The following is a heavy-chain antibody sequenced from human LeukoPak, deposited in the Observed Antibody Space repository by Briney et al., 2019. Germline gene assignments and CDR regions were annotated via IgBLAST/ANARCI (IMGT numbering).Heavy chain of an antibody. D-gene: IGHD6-25*01. Sequence: GRSLRLSCAASGFTFSNYGMHWVRQAPGKGLEWVAVISYDGSNKYYADSVKGRSTISRDNSKNTLYLQMNSLRAEDTAVYYCAKGPPYSSAQYIDYWGQGTLVTVSS. CDR3: AKGPPYSSAQYIDY. J-gene: IGHJ4*02. CDR1: GFTFSNYG. V-gene: IGHV3-30*18. CDR2: ISYDGSNK.